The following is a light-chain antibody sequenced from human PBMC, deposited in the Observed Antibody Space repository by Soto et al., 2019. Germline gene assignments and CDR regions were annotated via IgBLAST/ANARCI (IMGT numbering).Light chain of an antibody. Sequence: EIVLTQSPDTLSLFPGERATLSCRASQSVSSTYLAWYQQKPGQAPRPLISATSSRATGTPDRFSGSGSGTNFILTISRLEPEDFAVYYCQQYGSSRWTFGQGIKVDIK. CDR3: QQYGSSRWT. V-gene: IGKV3-20*01. J-gene: IGKJ1*01. CDR1: QSVSSTY. CDR2: ATS.